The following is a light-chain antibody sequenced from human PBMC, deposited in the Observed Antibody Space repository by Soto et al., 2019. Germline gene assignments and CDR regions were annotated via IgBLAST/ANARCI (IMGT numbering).Light chain of an antibody. Sequence: QSALTQPASVSGSPGQSITISCTGTNSDIGSYDLVSWYQQHPGKAPKLMIYEVSKRPSGLSNRFSGSKSGNTASLTISGRQAEDGAADYCCSYAGTSALVFGGGTQLTVL. J-gene: IGLJ2*01. CDR2: EVS. CDR3: CSYAGTSALV. V-gene: IGLV2-23*02. CDR1: NSDIGSYDL.